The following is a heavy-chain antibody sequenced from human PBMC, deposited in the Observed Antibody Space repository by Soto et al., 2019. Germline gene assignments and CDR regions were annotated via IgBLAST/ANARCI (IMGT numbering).Heavy chain of an antibody. CDR2: NYYSGST. CDR1: GGSISSGGYY. D-gene: IGHD3-22*01. V-gene: IGHV4-31*03. Sequence: SGTLSLTCTVSGGSISSGGYYWSWIRQHPGKGLEWIGYNYYSGSTYYNPSLKSRVTISVDTSKNQFSLKLSSVTAADTAVYYCARETSDYYDSSGYLDYWGQGTLVTVSS. J-gene: IGHJ4*02. CDR3: ARETSDYYDSSGYLDY.